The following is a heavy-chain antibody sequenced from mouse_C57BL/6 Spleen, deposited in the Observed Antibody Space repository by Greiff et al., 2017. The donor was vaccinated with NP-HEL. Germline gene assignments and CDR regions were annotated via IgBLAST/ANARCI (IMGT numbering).Heavy chain of an antibody. CDR3: ARTTVDYAMDY. V-gene: IGHV1-59*01. CDR2: IDPSDSYT. D-gene: IGHD1-1*01. J-gene: IGHJ4*01. Sequence: QVQLQQPGAELMRPGTSVKLSCKASGYTFTSYWMHWVKQRPGQGLEWIGVIDPSDSYTNYNQKFKGKATLTVDTSSSTAYMQLSSLTSEDSAVYYCARTTVDYAMDYWGQGTSVTVSS. CDR1: GYTFTSYW.